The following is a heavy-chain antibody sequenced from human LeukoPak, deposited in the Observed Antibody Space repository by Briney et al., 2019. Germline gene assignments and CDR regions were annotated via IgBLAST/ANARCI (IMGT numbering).Heavy chain of an antibody. V-gene: IGHV3-48*01. CDR3: ARDRDY. J-gene: IGHJ4*02. Sequence: GGSLRLSCAASGFTFSSYSMNWVRQAPGKGLEWVSYVSSSSSTIYYADSVKGRFTISRDNAKNSLYLQMNSLRAEDTAVYYCARDRDYWGQGTLVTVSS. CDR2: VSSSSSTI. CDR1: GFTFSSYS.